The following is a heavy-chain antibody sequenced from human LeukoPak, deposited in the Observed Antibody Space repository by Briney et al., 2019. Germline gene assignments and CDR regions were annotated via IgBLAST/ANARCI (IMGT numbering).Heavy chain of an antibody. V-gene: IGHV3-48*03. CDR3: ASQDYGDYGPAEYFQH. CDR2: ISSSGSTI. CDR1: GFTFSSYE. J-gene: IGHJ1*01. D-gene: IGHD4-17*01. Sequence: GGSLRLSCAASGFTFSSYEMNWVRQAPGKGLGWVSCISSSGSTIYYADSVKGRFTISRDNAKNSLYLQMNSLRAEDTAVYYCASQDYGDYGPAEYFQHWGQGTLVTVSS.